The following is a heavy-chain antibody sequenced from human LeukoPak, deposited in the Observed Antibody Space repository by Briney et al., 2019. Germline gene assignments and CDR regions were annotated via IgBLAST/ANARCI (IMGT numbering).Heavy chain of an antibody. CDR1: GFTFSSYW. V-gene: IGHV3-7*01. J-gene: IGHJ5*02. D-gene: IGHD3-10*01. CDR2: IKQDESEK. CDR3: AKDLMRDRWFGES. Sequence: GGSLRLSCTASGFTFSSYWMSWVRQAPGKGLEWVANIKQDESEKYYVDSVKGRFTISRDTSRNTLYLQMNSLRLEDTAVYYCAKDLMRDRWFGESWGQGTLVTVSS.